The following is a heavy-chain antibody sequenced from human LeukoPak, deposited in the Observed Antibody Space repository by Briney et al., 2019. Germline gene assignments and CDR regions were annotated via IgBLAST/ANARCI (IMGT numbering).Heavy chain of an antibody. CDR2: IYSGGST. D-gene: IGHD3-10*01. CDR3: AKRGSLLWFGESSRFDY. CDR1: GFTVSSNY. V-gene: IGHV3-53*01. Sequence: GGSLRLSCAASGFTVSSNYMSWVRQAPGKGLEWVSVIYSGGSTYYADSVKGRFTISRDNSKNTLYLQMNSLRAEDTAVYYCAKRGSLLWFGESSRFDYWGQGTLVTVSS. J-gene: IGHJ4*02.